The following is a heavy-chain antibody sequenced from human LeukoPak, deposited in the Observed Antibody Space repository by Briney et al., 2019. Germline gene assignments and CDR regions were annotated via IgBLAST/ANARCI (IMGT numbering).Heavy chain of an antibody. D-gene: IGHD2-15*01. CDR3: ARSTSYCSGGTCYVGYFDY. J-gene: IGHJ4*02. CDR1: GFTISRNY. V-gene: IGHV3-66*01. Sequence: GGSLRLSCAASGFTISRNYMSWVRQAPGKGLEWVSVIYAGGGAYYADSVKGRFTISRDNSENTVYLQINSLSAEDGAVYYCARSTSYCSGGTCYVGYFDYWGQGSLVTVSS. CDR2: IYAGGGA.